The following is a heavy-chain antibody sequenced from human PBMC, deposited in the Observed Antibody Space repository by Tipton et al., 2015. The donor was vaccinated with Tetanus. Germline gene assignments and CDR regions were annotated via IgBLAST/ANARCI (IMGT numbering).Heavy chain of an antibody. CDR3: ARVDDSVWGSPFDP. CDR1: GGSVSGGDYP. V-gene: IGHV4-61*08. J-gene: IGHJ5*02. CDR2: SHYSGST. D-gene: IGHD3-16*01. Sequence: TLSLTCTVSGGSVSGGDYPWSWIRQPPGKGLEWIGYSHYSGSTSSNPSLKSRVTISLDTSKNQFSLKLSSVTAADTAVYYCARVDDSVWGSPFDPWGQGVLVTVSS.